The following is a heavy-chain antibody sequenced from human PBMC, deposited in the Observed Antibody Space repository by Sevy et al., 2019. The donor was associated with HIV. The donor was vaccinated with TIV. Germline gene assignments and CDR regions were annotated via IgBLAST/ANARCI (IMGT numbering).Heavy chain of an antibody. CDR3: AKWSELPSSPFDY. CDR1: GFTFSNYA. CDR2: ISGSGGST. D-gene: IGHD1-26*01. J-gene: IGHJ4*02. V-gene: IGHV3-23*01. Sequence: GGSLRLSCAASGFTFSNYAMSWVRQAPGKGLEWVSAISGSGGSTYYADSVKGPFTISRDNSKNTLFLQMNSLRAEDTAVYFCAKWSELPSSPFDYWGQGTLVTVSS.